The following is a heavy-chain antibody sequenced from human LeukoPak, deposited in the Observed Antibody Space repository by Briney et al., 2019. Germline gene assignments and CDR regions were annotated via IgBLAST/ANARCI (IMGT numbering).Heavy chain of an antibody. Sequence: GKSLRLSCAASGFGFSSYAMHWVRQAPGKGLEWVAVISYDGSNKYYADSVKGRFTISRDNSKNTLYLQMNSLRAEDTAVYYCARSGAPTPLWFGELPSRSPVWGKGTTVTVSS. CDR1: GFGFSSYA. D-gene: IGHD3-10*01. J-gene: IGHJ6*04. CDR2: ISYDGSNK. CDR3: ARSGAPTPLWFGELPSRSPV. V-gene: IGHV3-30-3*01.